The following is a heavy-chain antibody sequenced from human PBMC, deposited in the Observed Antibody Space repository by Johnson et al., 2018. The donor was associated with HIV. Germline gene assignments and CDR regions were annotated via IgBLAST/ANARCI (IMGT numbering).Heavy chain of an antibody. J-gene: IGHJ3*02. CDR2: ISYDGSNK. CDR1: GFTFSSYC. CDR3: SKEVI. V-gene: IGHV3-30*18. Sequence: QVQLVESGGVLVQPGESLRLSCAASGFTFSSYCMHWVRQAPGKGLEWVAVISYDGSNKYYADSVKGRFTISRDNAKNSLYLQMNSLRAGDTALYFCSKEVIWGQGTMVTVSS.